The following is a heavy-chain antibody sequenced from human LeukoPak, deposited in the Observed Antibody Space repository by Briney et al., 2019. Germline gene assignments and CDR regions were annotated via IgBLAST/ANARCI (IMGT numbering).Heavy chain of an antibody. Sequence: SETLSLTCTVSSGSISSYYWSWIRQPPGKGLEWIGYIYYSGSTNYNPSLKSRVAISLDTSKNQFSLKLSSVTAADTDVYYCASSSIAVASASAYYYYYMDVWGKGTTVTVSS. D-gene: IGHD6-19*01. J-gene: IGHJ6*03. CDR1: SGSISSYY. CDR3: ASSSIAVASASAYYYYYMDV. CDR2: IYYSGST. V-gene: IGHV4-59*01.